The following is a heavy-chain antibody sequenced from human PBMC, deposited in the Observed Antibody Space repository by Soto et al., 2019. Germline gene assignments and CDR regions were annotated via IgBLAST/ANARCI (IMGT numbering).Heavy chain of an antibody. CDR3: ATVPKYSSSSPVNVLSYYYYGMDV. CDR2: FDPGDGET. J-gene: IGHJ6*02. D-gene: IGHD6-13*01. CDR1: GYTLTELS. Sequence: ASVKVSCKVSGYTLTELSMHWVRQAPGKGLEWMGGFDPGDGETIYAQKFQGRVTMTEDTSTDTAYMELSSLRSEDTAVYYCATVPKYSSSSPVNVLSYYYYGMDVWGQGTTVTVSS. V-gene: IGHV1-24*01.